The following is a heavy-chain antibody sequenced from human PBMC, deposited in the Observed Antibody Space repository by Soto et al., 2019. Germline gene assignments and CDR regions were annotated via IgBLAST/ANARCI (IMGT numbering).Heavy chain of an antibody. CDR3: ARVRRGGYCSSTSCRYFDY. Sequence: PSETLSLTCAVYGGSFSGYYWSWIRQPPGKGLEWIGEINHSGSTNYNPSLKSRVTISVDTSKNQFSLKLSSVTAADTAVYYCARVRRGGYCSSTSCRYFDYWGQGTLVTVSS. CDR1: GGSFSGYY. CDR2: INHSGST. D-gene: IGHD2-2*03. V-gene: IGHV4-34*01. J-gene: IGHJ4*02.